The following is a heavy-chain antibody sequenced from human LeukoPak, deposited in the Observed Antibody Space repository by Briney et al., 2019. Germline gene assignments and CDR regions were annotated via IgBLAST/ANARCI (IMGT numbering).Heavy chain of an antibody. CDR2: IKQDGREK. CDR3: AVSEGGDYGDYELY. V-gene: IGHV3-7*01. CDR1: GFTFSSYW. J-gene: IGHJ4*02. D-gene: IGHD4-17*01. Sequence: GGSLRLSCAASGFTFSSYWMSWVRQAPGKGLEWVANIKQDGREKYYVDSVKGRFTISRDNAKNSLYLQMNSLRAEDTAVYYCAVSEGGDYGDYELYWGQGTLVTVSS.